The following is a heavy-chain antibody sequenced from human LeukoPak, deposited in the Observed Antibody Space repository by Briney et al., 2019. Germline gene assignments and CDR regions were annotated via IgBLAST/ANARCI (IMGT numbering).Heavy chain of an antibody. J-gene: IGHJ4*02. CDR2: IYYSGST. CDR3: ARRAGDYSHPYDY. CDR1: GGSISSYH. D-gene: IGHD3-22*01. Sequence: PSETLSLTCTVSGGSISSYHWSWIRQPPGKGLEWIGYIYYSGSTNYNPSLKSRVTISVDTSKNQFSLKLSSVTAADTAVYYCARRAGDYSHPYDYWGQGTLVTVSS. V-gene: IGHV4-59*01.